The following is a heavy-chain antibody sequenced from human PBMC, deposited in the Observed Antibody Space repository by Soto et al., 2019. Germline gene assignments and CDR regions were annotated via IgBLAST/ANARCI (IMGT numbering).Heavy chain of an antibody. J-gene: IGHJ4*02. CDR1: GGSFSGYY. Sequence: QVQLQQWGAGLLKPSETLSLTCAVYGGSFSGYYWRWLRQPPGQGLEWIGEINHSGSTNYNPSLKSRVTISVDTSKNQFSLKLSSVTAADTAVYYCARGCSGGSCYSGFDYCGQGTLVTVSS. CDR2: INHSGST. D-gene: IGHD2-15*01. CDR3: ARGCSGGSCYSGFDY. V-gene: IGHV4-34*01.